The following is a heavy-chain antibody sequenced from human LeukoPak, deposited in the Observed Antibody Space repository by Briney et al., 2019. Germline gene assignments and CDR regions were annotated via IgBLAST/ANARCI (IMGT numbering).Heavy chain of an antibody. V-gene: IGHV3-30*03. CDR3: ARDPLRRGTSYLDN. J-gene: IGHJ4*02. CDR1: GFNFRSFG. Sequence: GSLRLSCAASGFNFRSFGFHWVRQATGKGLEWLAIVSFERNDKYYADSVKGRFTISGDESKNTLYLQMNSLRSEDTAVYYCARDPLRRGTSYLDNWGQGTLVTVAS. CDR2: VSFERNDK. D-gene: IGHD1-26*01.